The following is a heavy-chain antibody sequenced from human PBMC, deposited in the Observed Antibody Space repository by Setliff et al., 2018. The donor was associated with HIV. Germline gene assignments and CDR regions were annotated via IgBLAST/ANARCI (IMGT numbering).Heavy chain of an antibody. J-gene: IGHJ4*02. CDR3: ATGRIVGATAFDY. CDR2: VDPEDGET. Sequence: ASVKVSCKASGYTFTNYFMHWVRQAPGEGLEWVGRVDPEDGETRYAMKFQGSVTISADTSTDTTYLSLTSLRSQDTAVYYCATGRIVGATAFDYWGQGTGVTVSS. D-gene: IGHD1-26*01. V-gene: IGHV1-69-2*01. CDR1: GYTFTNYF.